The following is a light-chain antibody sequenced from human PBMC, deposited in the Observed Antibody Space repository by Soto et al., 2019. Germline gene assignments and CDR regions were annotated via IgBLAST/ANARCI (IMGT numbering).Light chain of an antibody. J-gene: IGLJ3*02. CDR1: NSDVGGYNY. Sequence: QSVLTQPASVSGSPGQSITISCTGTNSDVGGYNYVSWYQQHPGRVPKLMIYDVSNRPSGVSSRFSGSKSGNTASLTISGLQAEDEADYYCSSYTVSSTWVFGGGTKLTVL. CDR3: SSYTVSSTWV. CDR2: DVS. V-gene: IGLV2-14*03.